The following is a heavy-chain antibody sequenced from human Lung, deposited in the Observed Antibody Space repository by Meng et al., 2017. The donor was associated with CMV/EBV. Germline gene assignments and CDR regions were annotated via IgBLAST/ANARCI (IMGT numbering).Heavy chain of an antibody. J-gene: IGHJ6*02. CDR2: VSHSGSP. Sequence: SETLSLTCTVSDYSISSGHYWGWIRQPPGKGLEWIGSVSHSGSPYYNPSLMRRATTSFDTSKNQFSLKLRSVTAADTAVYYCAREMATIYWWGNAMDVWGQGTXVTVSS. CDR1: DYSISSGHY. V-gene: IGHV4-38-2*02. D-gene: IGHD5-24*01. CDR3: AREMATIYWWGNAMDV.